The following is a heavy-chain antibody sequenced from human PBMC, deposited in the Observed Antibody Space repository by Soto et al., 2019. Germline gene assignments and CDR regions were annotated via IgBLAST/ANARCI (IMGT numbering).Heavy chain of an antibody. V-gene: IGHV1-69*05. CDR3: ARLYYYDSSGYYSKAFDI. CDR2: ISPIFGKA. D-gene: IGHD3-22*01. CDR1: GYTFTSYG. Sequence: SVKVSCKASGYTFTSYGISWVRQAPGQGLEWMGGISPIFGKANYAQKFQGRVTITTDESTSTAYMELSSLRSEDTAVYYCARLYYYDSSGYYSKAFDIWGQGTMVTVSS. J-gene: IGHJ3*02.